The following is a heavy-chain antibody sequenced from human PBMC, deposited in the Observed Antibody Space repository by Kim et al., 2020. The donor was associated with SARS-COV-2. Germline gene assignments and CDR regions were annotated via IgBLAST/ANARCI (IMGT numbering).Heavy chain of an antibody. J-gene: IGHJ4*01. Sequence: ASVKVSCKASGYTFSNYAMHWVRQAPGQRLEWMGWINAGSGNTEYSQKFQGRLIITRDTSASTAYMELSSLRSEDTAGYYCARGGAVLRFLEWLSSYFDY. CDR2: INAGSGNT. V-gene: IGHV1-3*01. CDR1: GYTFSNYA. CDR3: ARGGAVLRFLEWLSSYFDY. D-gene: IGHD3-3*01.